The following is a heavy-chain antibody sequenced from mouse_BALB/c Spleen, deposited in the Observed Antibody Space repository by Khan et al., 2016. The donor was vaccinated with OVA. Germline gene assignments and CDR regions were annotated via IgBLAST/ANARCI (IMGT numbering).Heavy chain of an antibody. V-gene: IGHV5-15*02. CDR2: ISSLAYSI. CDR3: ARSWAMDY. J-gene: IGHJ4*01. Sequence: DVLLVESGGGLVQPGGSRKLSCAASGFTFSDYGLAWVRQAPGKGPEWVAFISSLAYSIYYADTVTGRFTISSENAKNTLYLEMSSQGSEDTAMYCWARSWAMDYWGQGTSVTVSS. CDR1: GFTFSDYG.